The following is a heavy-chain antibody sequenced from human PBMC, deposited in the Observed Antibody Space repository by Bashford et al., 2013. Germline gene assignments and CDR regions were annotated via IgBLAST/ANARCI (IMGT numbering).Heavy chain of an antibody. CDR2: IIPIFGTA. J-gene: IGHJ4*02. D-gene: IGHD3-10*01. Sequence: SVKVSCKASGGTFSSYAISWVRQAPGQGLEWMGGIIPIFGTANYAQKFQGRVTITADKSTSTAYMELSSLRSEDTAVYYCARGSFRYSGFDYWGQGTLVTVSS. CDR3: ARGSFRYSGFDY. V-gene: IGHV1-69*06. CDR1: GGTFSSYA.